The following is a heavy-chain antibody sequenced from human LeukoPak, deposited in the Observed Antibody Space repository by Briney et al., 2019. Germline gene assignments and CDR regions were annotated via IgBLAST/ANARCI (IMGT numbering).Heavy chain of an antibody. CDR2: ISSSGSTI. CDR1: GFTFSSYE. J-gene: IGHJ6*04. D-gene: IGHD3-10*02. CDR3: AELGITIIGGV. Sequence: GGSLRLSCAASGFTFSSYEMNWVRQAPGKGLEWVSYISSSGSTIYYADSVKGRFTISRDNAKNSLYLQLNSLRAEDTAVYYCAELGITIIGGVWGKGTTVTISS. V-gene: IGHV3-48*03.